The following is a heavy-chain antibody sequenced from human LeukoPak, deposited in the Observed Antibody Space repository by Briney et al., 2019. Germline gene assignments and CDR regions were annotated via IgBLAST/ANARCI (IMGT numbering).Heavy chain of an antibody. CDR3: ANYGSGSYSYNWFDP. CDR1: GFTFSSYA. J-gene: IGHJ5*02. D-gene: IGHD3-10*01. CDR2: ISGSGGST. Sequence: PGGSLRLSCAASGFTFSSYAMSWVRQAPGKGPEWVSAISGSGGSTYYADSVKGRFTISRDNSKNTLYLQMNSLRAEDTAVYYCANYGSGSYSYNWFDPWGQGTLVTVSS. V-gene: IGHV3-23*01.